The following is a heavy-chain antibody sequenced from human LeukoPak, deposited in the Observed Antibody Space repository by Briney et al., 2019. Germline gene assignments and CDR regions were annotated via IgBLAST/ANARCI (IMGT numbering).Heavy chain of an antibody. D-gene: IGHD3-22*01. CDR3: ARDGPRVSSGYYYGMDV. CDR2: INPNSGGT. Sequence: GASVKVSCKASGYIFTCYYMHWVRQAPAQGLEWMGWINPNSGGTNYAQKFQGRVTMTRDTSISTAYMELSRLRSDDTAVYYCARDGPRVSSGYYYGMDVWGQGTTVTVSS. V-gene: IGHV1-2*02. CDR1: GYIFTCYY. J-gene: IGHJ6*02.